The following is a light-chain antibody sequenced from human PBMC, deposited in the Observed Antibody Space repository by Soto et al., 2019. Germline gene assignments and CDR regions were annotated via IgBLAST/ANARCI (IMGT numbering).Light chain of an antibody. J-gene: IGKJ1*01. CDR1: QSINSY. Sequence: DIQMTQSPSSQSASVGDRVTITCRASQSINSYLNWYQQKPGKAPKLLIYAASSLQSGVPSRFSGSGSETDFTLTITSLQPDDVATYYCQQSFSTPRTFGQGTRVEI. CDR3: QQSFSTPRT. CDR2: AAS. V-gene: IGKV1-39*01.